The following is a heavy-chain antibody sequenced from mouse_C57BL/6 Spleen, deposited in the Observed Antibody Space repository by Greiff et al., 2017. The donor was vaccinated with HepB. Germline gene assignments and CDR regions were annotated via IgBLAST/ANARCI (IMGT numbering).Heavy chain of an antibody. D-gene: IGHD1-1*01. CDR2: INPYNGGT. J-gene: IGHJ1*03. V-gene: IGHV1-19*01. Sequence: EVQLQQSGPVLVKPGASVKMSCKACGYTFTDYYMNWVKQSHGKSLEWIGVINPYNGGTSYNQKFKGKATLTVDKSSSTAYMELNSLTSEDSAVYYCATSYYGSSPWYFDVWGTGTTVTVSS. CDR1: GYTFTDYY. CDR3: ATSYYGSSPWYFDV.